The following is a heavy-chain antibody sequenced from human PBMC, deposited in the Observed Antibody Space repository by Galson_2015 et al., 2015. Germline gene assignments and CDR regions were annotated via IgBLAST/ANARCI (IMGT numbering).Heavy chain of an antibody. CDR3: ARHITTVTTGSSWFDY. CDR1: GFSLSTSGVG. J-gene: IGHJ5*01. D-gene: IGHD4-17*01. Sequence: PALVKPTQTLTLTCTFSGFSLSTSGVGVGWIRQPPGKALEWLILTYWDDDKRYSPSLKNRLTITKDTSKNQVVLTMTNMDPVDTATYYCARHITTVTTGSSWFDYWGQGTLVTVSS. CDR2: TYWDDDK. V-gene: IGHV2-5*02.